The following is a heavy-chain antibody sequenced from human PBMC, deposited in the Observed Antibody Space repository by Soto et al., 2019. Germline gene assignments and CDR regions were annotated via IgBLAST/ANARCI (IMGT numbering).Heavy chain of an antibody. CDR3: ARDKRDLRFLEWSYYFAY. CDR2: ISYAGSNK. J-gene: IGHJ4*02. Sequence: QVQLVESGGGVVQPGRSLRLSCTASGFTFSSYAMHWVRQAPGKGLEWVAVISYAGSNKYYADSVKGRFTISRDNSKNTLYLQMNSLRAEDTAVYYCARDKRDLRFLEWSYYFAYWGQGTLVTVSS. V-gene: IGHV3-30-3*01. D-gene: IGHD3-3*01. CDR1: GFTFSSYA.